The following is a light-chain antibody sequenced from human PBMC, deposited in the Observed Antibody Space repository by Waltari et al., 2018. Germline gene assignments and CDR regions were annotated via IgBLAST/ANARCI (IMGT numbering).Light chain of an antibody. CDR3: ASYTYSSNVV. Sequence: QSALTQPASVSGSSGQSITLFCTGSRRHVGRYDYLPCNQQLPGKAPKLIIFDVRVRPSGVSNRFSGSKSGNTASLTISGLQAEDEADYYCASYTYSSNVVFGGGTKVTV. CDR1: RRHVGRYDY. V-gene: IGLV2-14*03. CDR2: DVR. J-gene: IGLJ2*01.